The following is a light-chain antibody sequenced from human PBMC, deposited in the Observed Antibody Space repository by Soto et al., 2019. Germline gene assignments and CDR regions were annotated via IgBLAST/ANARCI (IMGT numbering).Light chain of an antibody. V-gene: IGLV2-23*02. CDR3: CSYAGGSTI. CDR2: EVN. Sequence: QSVLTQPASVSGSPGQSITISCAGTSSDVGRYDLVSWYQQHPGKAPKVIVYEVNKRPSGVSNRFSGSKSANTASLTISGLQTEDEADYYCCSYAGGSTIFGGGTKVTVL. J-gene: IGLJ2*01. CDR1: SSDVGRYDL.